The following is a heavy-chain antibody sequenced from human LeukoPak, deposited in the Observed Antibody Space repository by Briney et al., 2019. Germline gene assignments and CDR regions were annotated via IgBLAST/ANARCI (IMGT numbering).Heavy chain of an antibody. CDR2: IYSGGST. J-gene: IGHJ4*02. CDR1: GFTVSSNY. CDR3: ARGRPSGTHFDY. V-gene: IGHV3-66*01. D-gene: IGHD1-26*01. Sequence: GGSLRLSCAASGFTVSSNYMSWVRQAPGKGLEWVSVIYSGGSTYYADSVKGRFTISRDNSKNTLYLQMNSLRAGDTAVYYCARGRPSGTHFDYWGQGTLVTVSS.